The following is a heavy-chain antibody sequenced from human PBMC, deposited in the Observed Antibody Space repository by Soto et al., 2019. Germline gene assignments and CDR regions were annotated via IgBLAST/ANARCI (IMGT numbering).Heavy chain of an antibody. D-gene: IGHD2-15*01. J-gene: IGHJ3*02. CDR2: ISSSSSYI. Sequence: EVQLVESGGGLVKPGGFLRLSCAASGFTFSSYSMNWVRQAPGKGLEWVSSISSSSSYIYYADSVKGRFTISRDNAKNSVYLQMNSLRDGDTAVYYCARDLRLVESATGAFDIWGQGTMVTVSS. V-gene: IGHV3-21*01. CDR3: ARDLRLVESATGAFDI. CDR1: GFTFSSYS.